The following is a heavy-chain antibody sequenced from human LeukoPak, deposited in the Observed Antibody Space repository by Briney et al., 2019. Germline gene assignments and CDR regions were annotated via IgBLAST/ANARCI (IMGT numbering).Heavy chain of an antibody. Sequence: GGSLRLSCAASGFTVSSNYMSWVRQAPGKGLEWVSSISSSSSYIYYADSVKGRFTISRDNAKNSLYLQMNSLRAEDTAVYYCARDRAVAGPSFDYWGQGTLVTVSS. J-gene: IGHJ4*02. V-gene: IGHV3-21*01. CDR2: ISSSSSYI. CDR1: GFTVSSNY. D-gene: IGHD6-19*01. CDR3: ARDRAVAGPSFDY.